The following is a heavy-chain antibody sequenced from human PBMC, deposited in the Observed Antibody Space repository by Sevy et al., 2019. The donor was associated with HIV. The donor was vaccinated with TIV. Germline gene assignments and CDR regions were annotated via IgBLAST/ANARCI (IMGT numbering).Heavy chain of an antibody. Sequence: ASVKVSCKASGYTFTSYGISWVRQAPGQGLEWMGWISAYNGNTNYAQKLQGRVTMTTDTSTSTAYMELRSLRSDDTAVYYCARPKCSSTSCYRGDYYYYYGMDVWGQGTTVTVSS. CDR3: ARPKCSSTSCYRGDYYYYYGMDV. CDR2: ISAYNGNT. D-gene: IGHD2-2*01. J-gene: IGHJ6*02. V-gene: IGHV1-18*01. CDR1: GYTFTSYG.